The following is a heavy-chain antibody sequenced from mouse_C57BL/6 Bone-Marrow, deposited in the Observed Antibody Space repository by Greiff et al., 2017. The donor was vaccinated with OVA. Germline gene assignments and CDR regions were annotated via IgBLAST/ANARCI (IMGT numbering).Heavy chain of an antibody. CDR1: GYTFTSSC. Sequence: VQLQESGPELVRPGASVKLSCKASGYTFTSSCISWVKQRPGQGLEWIGEIYPRSGNTYYNGKFKGKATLTADKSSSTAYMQLRSLTSEDSAVYFCARNYGSSIYGYFDVWGTGTTVTVSS. D-gene: IGHD1-1*01. CDR2: IYPRSGNT. CDR3: ARNYGSSIYGYFDV. J-gene: IGHJ1*03. V-gene: IGHV1-81*01.